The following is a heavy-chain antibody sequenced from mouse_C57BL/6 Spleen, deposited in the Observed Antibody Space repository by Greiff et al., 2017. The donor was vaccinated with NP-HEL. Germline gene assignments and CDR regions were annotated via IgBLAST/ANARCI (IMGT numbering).Heavy chain of an antibody. CDR3: ARPIYYGNYQGFYAMDY. D-gene: IGHD2-1*01. V-gene: IGHV1-59*01. Sequence: QVQLQQSGAELVRPGTSVKLSCKASGYTFTSYWMHWVKQRPGQGLEWIGVIDPSDSYTNYNQQFKGKATLTVDTSSSTAYMQLSSLTSDGSSVYYCARPIYYGNYQGFYAMDYWGQGTSVTVSS. CDR2: IDPSDSYT. CDR1: GYTFTSYW. J-gene: IGHJ4*01.